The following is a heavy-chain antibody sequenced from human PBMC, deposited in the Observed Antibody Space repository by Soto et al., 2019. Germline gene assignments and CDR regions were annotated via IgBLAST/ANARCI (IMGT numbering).Heavy chain of an antibody. CDR3: PRAHNGMDV. CDR2: INQDGSEK. J-gene: IGHJ6*04. CDR1: GFIFSNSW. Sequence: GGSLRLSCAASGFIFSNSWMTWVRQAPGKGLEWVANINQDGSEKYFVDSVKGRFTISRDNAKNSLYLQMNSLRADDTAIYYFPRAHNGMDVCGTATTVTVSS. V-gene: IGHV3-7*01.